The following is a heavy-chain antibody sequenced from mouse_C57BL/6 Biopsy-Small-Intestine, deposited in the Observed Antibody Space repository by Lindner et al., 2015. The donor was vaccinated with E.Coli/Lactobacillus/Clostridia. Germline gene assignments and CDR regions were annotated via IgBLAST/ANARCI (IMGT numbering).Heavy chain of an antibody. Sequence: VQLQESGAELVRPGTSVKMSCKASGYTFTNCWIGWAKQRPGHGLEWIGDIYPGGGYTNYNEKFKGKATLTADKSSSTAYMQFSSLTSEDSAIYYCARGTYDYFDYWGQGTTLTVSS. CDR2: IYPGGGYT. CDR1: GYTFTNCW. V-gene: IGHV1-63*01. D-gene: IGHD1-1*02. CDR3: ARGTYDYFDY. J-gene: IGHJ2*01.